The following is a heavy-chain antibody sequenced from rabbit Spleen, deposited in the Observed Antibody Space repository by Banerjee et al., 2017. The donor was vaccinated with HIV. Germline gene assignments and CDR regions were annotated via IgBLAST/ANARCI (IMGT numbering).Heavy chain of an antibody. CDR1: GFTLSSKYW. D-gene: IGHD5-1*01. J-gene: IGHJ4*01. V-gene: IGHV1S45*01. CDR3: SRYNVGGVAKYVNVNDFNL. CDR2: IYGGGVNA. Sequence: QQQLEESGGGLVKPGGTRTLTCTASGFTLSSKYWMCWVRQAPGKGPEWIACIYGGGVNAYYASWAKGRFTISKTSSTTVTLQVTSLTAADTATYFCSRYNVGGVAKYVNVNDFNLWGPGTLVTVS.